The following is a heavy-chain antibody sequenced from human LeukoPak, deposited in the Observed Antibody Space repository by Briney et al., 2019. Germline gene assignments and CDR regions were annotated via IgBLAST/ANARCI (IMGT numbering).Heavy chain of an antibody. V-gene: IGHV3-21*01. D-gene: IGHD3-22*01. CDR3: ARDSYYYDSSGYYDPVGHDY. J-gene: IGHJ4*02. CDR2: ISSSSSYI. Sequence: MSGGSLRLSCAASGFTFSSYSMNWVRQAPGKGLEWVSSISSSSSYIYYADSVKGRFTISRDNAKNSLYLQMNSLRAEDTAVYYCARDSYYYDSSGYYDPVGHDYWGQGTLVTVSS. CDR1: GFTFSSYS.